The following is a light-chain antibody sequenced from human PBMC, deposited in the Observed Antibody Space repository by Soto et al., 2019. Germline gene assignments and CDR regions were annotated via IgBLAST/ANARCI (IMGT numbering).Light chain of an antibody. V-gene: IGLV1-51*02. CDR3: GTWDSSLSVV. CDR1: SSNIGNNY. Sequence: QSVLTQPPSVSAAPGQTVTISCSGSSSNIGNNYVSWYQQLPGTAPKLLIYENNKRPSGIPARFSGSKSGTSATLGITGLQTGDEADYYCGTWDSSLSVVFGGGTKLTVL. J-gene: IGLJ2*01. CDR2: ENN.